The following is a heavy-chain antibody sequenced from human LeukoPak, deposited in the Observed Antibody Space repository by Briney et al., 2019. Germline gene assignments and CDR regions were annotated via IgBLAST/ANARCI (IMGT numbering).Heavy chain of an antibody. J-gene: IGHJ5*02. CDR2: IYSGGST. CDR1: GFTVSSNY. Sequence: GGSLRLSCAASGFTVSSNYMSWVRQAPGKGLEWVSVIYSGGSTDYADSVKGRFTISRDTSKNTLYLQMNSLRAEDTAVYYCATLDIVVVPAAPGNWFDPWGQGTLVTVSS. D-gene: IGHD2-2*03. CDR3: ATLDIVVVPAAPGNWFDP. V-gene: IGHV3-66*01.